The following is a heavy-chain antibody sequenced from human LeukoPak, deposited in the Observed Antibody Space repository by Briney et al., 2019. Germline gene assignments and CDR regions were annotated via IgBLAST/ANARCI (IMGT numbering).Heavy chain of an antibody. D-gene: IGHD1-14*01. CDR1: GYSFTNHW. CDR2: FYPDDSDT. Sequence: GEPLKISCKGSGYSFTNHWIGWVRQMPGKGLDWMGIFYPDDSDTRYSPSFQGQVILSADKSISAAYLQWSSLKASDTAMYYCARLGPAPDDAFDIWGQGTMVTVSS. V-gene: IGHV5-51*01. J-gene: IGHJ3*02. CDR3: ARLGPAPDDAFDI.